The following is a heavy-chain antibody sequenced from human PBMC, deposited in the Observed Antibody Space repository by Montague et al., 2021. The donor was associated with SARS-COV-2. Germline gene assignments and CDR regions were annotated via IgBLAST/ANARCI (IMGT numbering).Heavy chain of an antibody. J-gene: IGHJ4*02. CDR1: GGSISSDDSY. V-gene: IGHV4-31*03. CDR3: ARMYVPAHGTSAASYSDX. CDR2: ISYSGRT. D-gene: IGHD6-13*01. Sequence: TLSLTCIVSGGSISSDDSYWTWIRQHPGKGLEWIGYISYSGRTSYNVSLKSRLTISADTSDNQFSLKLTSMTAADTAIYYCARMYVPAHGTSAASYSDXWGRGTLVTVSS.